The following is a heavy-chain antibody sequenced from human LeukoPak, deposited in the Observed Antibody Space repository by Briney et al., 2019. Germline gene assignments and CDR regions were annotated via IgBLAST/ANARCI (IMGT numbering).Heavy chain of an antibody. J-gene: IGHJ4*02. D-gene: IGHD3-10*01. V-gene: IGHV4-34*01. Sequence: NPSETLSLTCAVYGGSFSGYYWSWIRQPPGKGLEWIGEINHSGSTNYNPSLKSRVTISVDTSKNQFSLKLSSVTAADTAVYYCARDGNTMVRGVNGYLDYWGQGTLVTVSS. CDR1: GGSFSGYY. CDR2: INHSGST. CDR3: ARDGNTMVRGVNGYLDY.